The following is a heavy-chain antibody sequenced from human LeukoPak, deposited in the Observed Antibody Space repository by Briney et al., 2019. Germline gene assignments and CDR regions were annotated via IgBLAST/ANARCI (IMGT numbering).Heavy chain of an antibody. V-gene: IGHV1-46*01. D-gene: IGHD5-24*01. CDR2: ISPSGVST. CDR3: ARDYSVRDEAWWFNP. CDR1: GYTFSSKY. Sequence: WASVKVSCKAFGYTFSSKYMHWVRQAPGQRPEWMGVISPSGVSTTYAQKFRGRLTLTRGMSTSTDYLELSSLRSDDTAVYYCARDYSVRDEAWWFNPWGQGTLVTVSS. J-gene: IGHJ5*02.